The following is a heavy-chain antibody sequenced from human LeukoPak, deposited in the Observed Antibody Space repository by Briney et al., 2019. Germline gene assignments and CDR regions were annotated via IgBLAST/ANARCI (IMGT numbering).Heavy chain of an antibody. V-gene: IGHV1-2*02. J-gene: IGHJ4*02. CDR1: GYTFTGYY. Sequence: ASVKVSCKASGYTFTGYYMHWVRQAPGQGLEWMGWINPISGGTNYAQKFQGRVTMTRDTSISTAYMELSRLRSDDTAVYYCARGGGTYYFDYWGQGTLVTVSS. D-gene: IGHD1-1*01. CDR2: INPISGGT. CDR3: ARGGGTYYFDY.